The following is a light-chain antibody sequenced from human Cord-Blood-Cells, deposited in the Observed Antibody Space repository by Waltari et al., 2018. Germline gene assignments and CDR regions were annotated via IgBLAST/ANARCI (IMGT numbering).Light chain of an antibody. V-gene: IGLV2-14*01. CDR3: SSYTSSSTWV. J-gene: IGLJ3*02. CDR1: SSDVGGYKY. CDR2: DVS. Sequence: QSALTQPASVSGSPGQSITISCTGTSSDVGGYKYGSWDQQHPGKAPKLMIYDVSNRPSGVSNRFSGSKSGNTASLTISGLQAEDEADYYCSSYTSSSTWVFGGGTKLTVL.